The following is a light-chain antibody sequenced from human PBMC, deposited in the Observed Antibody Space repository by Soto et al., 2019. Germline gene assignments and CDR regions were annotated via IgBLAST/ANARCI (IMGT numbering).Light chain of an antibody. Sequence: QSALTQPPSASGSPGQSVTISCTATSSDVGGYNYVSWYQQHPGKAPKLMIYEVSKQPSGVPDRFSGSKSGNTASLTVSGLQAEDEADYYCSSYAGSNDYVFGTGTKLTVL. CDR3: SSYAGSNDYV. CDR2: EVS. V-gene: IGLV2-8*01. J-gene: IGLJ1*01. CDR1: SSDVGGYNY.